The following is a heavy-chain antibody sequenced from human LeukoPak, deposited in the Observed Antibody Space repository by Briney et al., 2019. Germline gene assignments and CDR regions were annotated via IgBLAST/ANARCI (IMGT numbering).Heavy chain of an antibody. CDR3: ARDSRPDCSSTSCLYNWFDP. CDR2: INPSGGST. Sequence: ASVKVSCKASGYTFTSYYMRWVRQAPGQGLEWMGIINPSGGSTSYAQKFQGRVTMTRDTSTSTVYMELSSLRSEDTAVYYCARDSRPDCSSTSCLYNWFDPWGQGTLVTVSS. V-gene: IGHV1-46*01. CDR1: GYTFTSYY. D-gene: IGHD2-2*01. J-gene: IGHJ5*02.